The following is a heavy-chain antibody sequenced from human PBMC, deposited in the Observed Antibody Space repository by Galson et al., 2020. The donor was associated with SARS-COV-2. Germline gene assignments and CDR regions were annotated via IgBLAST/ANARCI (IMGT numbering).Heavy chain of an antibody. D-gene: IGHD2-2*01. CDR3: ARLYCSRTSCYVDP. V-gene: IGHV4-61*01. J-gene: IGHJ5*02. CDR1: GGSVRSDSNY. CDR2: ISYRGST. Sequence: ASETLSLTCTVSGGSVRSDSNYWSWIRQPPGKGLEWIGYISYRGSTNYNSSLKSRVTISVDTSKNQFSLKVSSVTAADTAVFYCARLYCSRTSCYVDPWGQGTLVTVSS.